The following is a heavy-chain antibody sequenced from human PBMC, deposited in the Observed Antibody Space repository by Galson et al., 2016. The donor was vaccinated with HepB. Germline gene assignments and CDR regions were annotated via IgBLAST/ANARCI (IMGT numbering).Heavy chain of an antibody. V-gene: IGHV3-30*03. CDR3: MRGQRLHGEDVDY. CDR2: MSYDGRKQ. Sequence: SLRLSCAASGFKFSSYGIHWVRQAPGKGLEWVAVMSYDGRKQYYADSVKGRFTISRDNSKNALYLQMDSLRTEDTAVYFCMRGQRLHGEDVDYWGQGTLVTVSS. J-gene: IGHJ4*02. CDR1: GFKFSSYG.